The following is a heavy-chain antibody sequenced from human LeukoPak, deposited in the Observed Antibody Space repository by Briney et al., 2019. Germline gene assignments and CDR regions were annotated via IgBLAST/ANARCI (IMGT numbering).Heavy chain of an antibody. CDR2: ISGDGAST. CDR3: AKDSYVSGRPLHAFDV. CDR1: GFTFSSSA. Sequence: GGSLRLSCAASGFTFSSSAMTWVRQAPGKGLEWVSGISGDGASTHYAESVKGQFTISRDNSQNTLSLQMNSLRVEDTAIYYCAKDSYVSGRPLHAFDVWGQGTMVTVSS. V-gene: IGHV3-23*01. D-gene: IGHD3-10*01. J-gene: IGHJ3*01.